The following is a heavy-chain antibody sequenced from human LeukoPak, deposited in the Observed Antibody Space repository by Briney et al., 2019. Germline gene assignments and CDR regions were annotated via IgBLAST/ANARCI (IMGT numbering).Heavy chain of an antibody. CDR3: ARLITDGGYYYYYMDV. J-gene: IGHJ6*03. D-gene: IGHD4-23*01. V-gene: IGHV3-7*01. CDR2: IKQDGSEK. CDR1: GFTFSSYW. Sequence: PGGSLRLSCAASGFTFSSYWMSWVRQAPGKGLEWVANIKQDGSEKYYVDSVKGRFTISRDNAKNSLYLQMNSLRAEDTAVYYCARLITDGGYYYYYMDVWGKGTTVTVSS.